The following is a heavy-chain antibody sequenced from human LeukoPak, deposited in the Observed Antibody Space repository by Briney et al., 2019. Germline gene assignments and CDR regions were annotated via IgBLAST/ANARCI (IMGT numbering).Heavy chain of an antibody. Sequence: PSETLSLTCTVSGGSISSSTYYWGWIRQPPGKGLEWIGSIYYSGSTYYNASLKSRVTISADTSKNQFSLKLSSVTAADTAVYYCARPLSGSSSWHGDAFDIWGQGTMVTVSS. CDR1: GGSISSSTYY. CDR3: ARPLSGSSSWHGDAFDI. CDR2: IYYSGST. D-gene: IGHD6-13*01. V-gene: IGHV4-39*01. J-gene: IGHJ3*02.